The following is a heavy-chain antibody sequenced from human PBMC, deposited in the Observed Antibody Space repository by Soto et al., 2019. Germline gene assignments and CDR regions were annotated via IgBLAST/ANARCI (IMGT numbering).Heavy chain of an antibody. CDR2: IKQDGSEK. Sequence: GGSLRLSXAASGFTFGSYWMSWVRQAPGKGLEWVANIKQDGSEKCYVDSVKGRFTISRDNAKNSLYLQMNSLRAEDTAVYYCARDQASRRAVAAIYFDYWGQGALVTVSS. V-gene: IGHV3-7*03. D-gene: IGHD6-19*01. CDR1: GFTFGSYW. J-gene: IGHJ4*02. CDR3: ARDQASRRAVAAIYFDY.